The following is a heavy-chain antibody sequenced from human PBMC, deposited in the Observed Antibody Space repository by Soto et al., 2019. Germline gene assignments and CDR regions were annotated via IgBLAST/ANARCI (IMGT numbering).Heavy chain of an antibody. V-gene: IGHV5-51*01. CDR1: GYSFTSYW. J-gene: IGHJ6*02. D-gene: IGHD5-18*01. CDR2: IYPGDSDT. CDR3: ARPHSPRGYSYGIGSDGMDV. Sequence: PGESLKISCKGSGYSFTSYWIGWVRQMPGKGLEWMGIIYPGDSDTRYSPSFQGQVTISADKSISTAYLQWSSLKASDTAMYYCARPHSPRGYSYGIGSDGMDVWGQGTTVTVSS.